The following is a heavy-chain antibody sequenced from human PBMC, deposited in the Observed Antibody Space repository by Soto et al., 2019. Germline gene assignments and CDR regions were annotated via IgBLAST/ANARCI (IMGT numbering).Heavy chain of an antibody. CDR1: GGTFSRDG. V-gene: IGHV1-69*01. CDR3: ARRDYSHNWFDP. Sequence: QVRLVQSGAEVRKPGSSVKVSCKASGGTFSRDGITWLRQAPGQGLEWMGGIIPMFGSPHYSENFEGRIKNSADESTSTVYMEVRSLESEDTAVYYCARRDYSHNWFDPWGQGTQVTVSS. CDR2: IIPMFGSP. D-gene: IGHD3-22*01. J-gene: IGHJ5*02.